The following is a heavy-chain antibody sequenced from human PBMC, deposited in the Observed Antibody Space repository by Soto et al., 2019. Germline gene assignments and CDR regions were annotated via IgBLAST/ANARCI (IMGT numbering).Heavy chain of an antibody. Sequence: QVQLVQSGAEVKKPGASVKVSCKASGYTFTSYDINWVRQATGQGLEWMGWMNPNSANTGYAQKFQGRVTMTRNTSTSTAYLALRCLRSEDTAGYYRASDAVRGMDVGGQGTAVTVSS. CDR2: MNPNSANT. CDR3: ASDAVRGMDV. J-gene: IGHJ6*02. V-gene: IGHV1-8*01. CDR1: GYTFTSYD.